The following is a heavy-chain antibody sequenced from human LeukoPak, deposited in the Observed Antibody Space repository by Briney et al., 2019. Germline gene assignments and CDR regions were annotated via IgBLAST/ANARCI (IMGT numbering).Heavy chain of an antibody. D-gene: IGHD3-9*01. CDR3: ARGPGSKDILTGYYTFDC. CDR2: ISAYNGNT. V-gene: IGHV1-18*01. CDR1: GYTFTRYG. Sequence: ASVKVSCKTSGYTFTRYGISWVRQAPGQGLEWMGLISAYNGNTNYAQKLKGRVTMTTDTSTSTAYMELRSLRSDDTAVYYCARGPGSKDILTGYYTFDCWGQGTLVTVSS. J-gene: IGHJ4*02.